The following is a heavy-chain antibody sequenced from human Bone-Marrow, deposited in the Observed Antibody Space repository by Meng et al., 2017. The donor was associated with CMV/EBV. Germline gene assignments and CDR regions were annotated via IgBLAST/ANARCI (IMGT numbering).Heavy chain of an antibody. Sequence: ASVKVSCKASGYTFTSYDINWVQQATGQGLEWMGWMNPNSGNTGYAQKFQGRVTITRNTSISTAYMELSSLRSEDTAVYYCARELHGDGMDVWGQGTTVTVSS. J-gene: IGHJ6*02. V-gene: IGHV1-8*03. CDR1: GYTFTSYD. D-gene: IGHD4-23*01. CDR3: ARELHGDGMDV. CDR2: MNPNSGNT.